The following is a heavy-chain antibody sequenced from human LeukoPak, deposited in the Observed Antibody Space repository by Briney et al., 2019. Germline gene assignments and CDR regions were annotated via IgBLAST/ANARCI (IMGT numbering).Heavy chain of an antibody. CDR2: IYYSGST. D-gene: IGHD1-26*01. J-gene: IGHJ4*02. Sequence: PSETLSLTCTVSGGSISSSSYYWGWIRQPPGKGLEWIGSIYYSGSTYYNPSLKSRVTISVDTSKNQFSLKLSSVTAADTAVYYCAGDPPGSYGEGYWGQGTLVTVSS. CDR1: GGSISSSSYY. V-gene: IGHV4-39*07. CDR3: AGDPPGSYGEGY.